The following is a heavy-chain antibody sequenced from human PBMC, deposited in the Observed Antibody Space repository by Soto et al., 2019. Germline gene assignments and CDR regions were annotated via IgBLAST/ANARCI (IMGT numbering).Heavy chain of an antibody. CDR2: ISAYNGNT. CDR3: ARSIGPYEPN. CDR1: RYTFTSYC. J-gene: IGHJ4*02. D-gene: IGHD2-8*01. Sequence: GAAGKACCKARRYTFTSYCSRWLRQAPGQGLEWMGWISAYNGNTNYAQKLQGRVTMTTDTSTSTAYMELRSLRSDDTAVYYCARSIGPYEPNWGQRTLVTVSS. V-gene: IGHV1-18*01.